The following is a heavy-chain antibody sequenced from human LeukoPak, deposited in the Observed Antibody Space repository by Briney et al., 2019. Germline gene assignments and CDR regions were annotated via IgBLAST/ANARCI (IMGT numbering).Heavy chain of an antibody. Sequence: SGTLSLTCAVSGGSITSSKWWTWVRQPPGKGLEWIGESYHSGSTNYNLSFKSRVTISVDKSRKQFSLKLSSVTAADTAVYYCARLSPDGFDIWGQGTMVTVFS. V-gene: IGHV4-4*02. CDR2: SYHSGST. D-gene: IGHD2/OR15-2a*01. CDR3: ARLSPDGFDI. CDR1: GGSITSSKW. J-gene: IGHJ3*02.